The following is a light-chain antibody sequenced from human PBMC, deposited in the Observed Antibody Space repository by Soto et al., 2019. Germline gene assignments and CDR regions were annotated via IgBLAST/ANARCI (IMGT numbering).Light chain of an antibody. CDR1: SSDVGAYNY. V-gene: IGLV2-8*01. CDR3: SSYAGSSWV. J-gene: IGLJ3*02. CDR2: DVS. Sequence: QPALTQPPSASGSPGQSVTISCTGTSSDVGAYNYVSWYQQHPGKAPKLMIYDVSKRPSGVPYRFSGSKSGNAASLTVSGLQGEDEADYYCSSYAGSSWVFGGGTKLTVL.